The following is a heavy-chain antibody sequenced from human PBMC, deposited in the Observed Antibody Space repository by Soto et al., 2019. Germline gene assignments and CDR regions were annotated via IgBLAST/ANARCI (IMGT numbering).Heavy chain of an antibody. J-gene: IGHJ4*02. Sequence: ASVKVSCKASGYTFKNYGIKWVRQAPGQGLEWVGWITTYNGNRYSAEKFQGRVTMPTDTSTSTTYMELKSLTSDDTGVYYCARDAQPKGVAADGASDYWGQGTLVTVSS. D-gene: IGHD6-19*01. V-gene: IGHV1-18*01. CDR3: ARDAQPKGVAADGASDY. CDR2: ITTYNGNR. CDR1: GYTFKNYG.